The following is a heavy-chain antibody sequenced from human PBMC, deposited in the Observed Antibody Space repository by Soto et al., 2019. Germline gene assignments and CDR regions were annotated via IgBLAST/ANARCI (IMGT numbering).Heavy chain of an antibody. Sequence: SETLSLTCTVSGGSISSGDYYWSWIRQPPGKGLEWIGNIYYTGSINYSPSLKSRVTISVDTSENQFSLKMYYVTAAGTAVYYCARATGGYYFEYFGVDVWGHGTTVTVSS. D-gene: IGHD2-8*02. J-gene: IGHJ6*02. CDR1: GGSISSGDYY. V-gene: IGHV4-30-4*01. CDR2: IYYTGSI. CDR3: ARATGGYYFEYFGVDV.